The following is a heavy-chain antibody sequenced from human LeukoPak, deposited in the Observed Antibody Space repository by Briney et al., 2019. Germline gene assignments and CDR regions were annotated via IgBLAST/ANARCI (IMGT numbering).Heavy chain of an antibody. D-gene: IGHD1-26*01. J-gene: IGHJ4*02. CDR1: GFTFTSYG. Sequence: GGSLRLSCAASGFTFTSYGMHWIRQAPGQGLEWVAVIAYDGSNKYYADSVQGRFTISRENSNNKQSLQMNSLMTDAAAVYYYSRHLSGKYCVDSWGQGTLVTVSS. CDR3: SRHLSGKYCVDS. CDR2: IAYDGSNK. V-gene: IGHV3-30*03.